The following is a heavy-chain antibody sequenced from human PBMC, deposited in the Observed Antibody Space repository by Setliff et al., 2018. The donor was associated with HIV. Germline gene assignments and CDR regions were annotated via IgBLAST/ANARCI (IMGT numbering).Heavy chain of an antibody. J-gene: IGHJ3*01. CDR1: EYNFTKYS. Sequence: ASVKVSCKASEYNFTKYSMHWVRQAPGQSLEWMGWINGGNGNTKYSQKFLARVTFTRDTSASTAYMELSSLRSEDTAVYYCAWERRGCTSNSCYVDAFDLWGQGTMVTVSS. D-gene: IGHD2-2*01. CDR3: AWERRGCTSNSCYVDAFDL. CDR2: INGGNGNT. V-gene: IGHV1-3*01.